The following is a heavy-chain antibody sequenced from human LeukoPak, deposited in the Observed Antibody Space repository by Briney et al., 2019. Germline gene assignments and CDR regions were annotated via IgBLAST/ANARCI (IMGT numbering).Heavy chain of an antibody. Sequence: GGSLRLSCEVSELSFNIYEMNWVRQAPGKGLEWVAYISSSGNTRYYADSVTGRFIISRDNLKNSLFLEMNSLSVEDTAVYYCARVRGRFDHWGQGTLVTVSS. V-gene: IGHV3-48*03. CDR1: ELSFNIYE. CDR2: ISSSGNTR. D-gene: IGHD1-26*01. J-gene: IGHJ4*02. CDR3: ARVRGRFDH.